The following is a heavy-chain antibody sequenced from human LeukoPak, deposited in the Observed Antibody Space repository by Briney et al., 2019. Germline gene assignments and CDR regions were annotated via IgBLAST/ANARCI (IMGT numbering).Heavy chain of an antibody. V-gene: IGHV5-51*01. CDR2: IYPGDSDT. CDR3: ARRREQWLAYDAFDI. Sequence: GESLKISCKSSGYSFITYWIGWVRQMPGKGLEWMGIIYPGDSDTKYSPSFQGQVTISADKSISTAYLQWSSLKASDTAIYYCARRREQWLAYDAFDIWGQGTMVTVSS. J-gene: IGHJ3*02. D-gene: IGHD6-19*01. CDR1: GYSFITYW.